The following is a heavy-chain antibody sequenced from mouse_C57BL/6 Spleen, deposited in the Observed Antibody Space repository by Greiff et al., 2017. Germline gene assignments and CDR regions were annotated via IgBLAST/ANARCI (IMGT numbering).Heavy chain of an antibody. CDR3: ARDGDYGRFGY. D-gene: IGHD2-4*01. CDR2: IDPSDSYT. J-gene: IGHJ3*01. V-gene: IGHV1-50*01. CDR1: GYTFTSYW. Sequence: QVQLQQPGAELMKPGASVKLSCKASGYTFTSYWMQWVKPRPGQGLEWIGEIDPSDSYTNYNQKFKGKATLTVDTSSSTAYMQLSSLTSEDSAVYDCARDGDYGRFGYCGQGTLVTVSA.